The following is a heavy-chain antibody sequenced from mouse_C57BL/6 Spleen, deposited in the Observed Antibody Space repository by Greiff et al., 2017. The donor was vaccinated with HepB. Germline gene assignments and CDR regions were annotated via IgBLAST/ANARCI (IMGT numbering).Heavy chain of an antibody. CDR3: TRSRVTHWYFDV. Sequence: VQLKESGAELVRPGASVTLSCKASGYTFTDYEMHWVKQTPVHGLEWIGAIDPETGGTAYNQKFKGKAILTADKSSSTAYMELRSLTSEDSAVYYCTRSRVTHWYFDVWGTGTTVTVSS. J-gene: IGHJ1*03. CDR2: IDPETGGT. D-gene: IGHD2-2*01. V-gene: IGHV1-15*01. CDR1: GYTFTDYE.